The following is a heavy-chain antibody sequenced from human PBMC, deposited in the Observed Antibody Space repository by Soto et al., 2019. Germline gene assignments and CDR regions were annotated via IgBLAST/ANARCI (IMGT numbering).Heavy chain of an antibody. J-gene: IGHJ6*02. CDR2: IKEDGSER. V-gene: IGHV3-7*03. CDR3: TRGPPGGYGMDV. CDR1: GFTFNSYW. D-gene: IGHD3-16*01. Sequence: GGSLRLSCAASGFTFNSYWMSWARQAPGKGLEWVANIKEDGSERYYVDSVKGRFTISRDNAKNSLYLQMEGLRVEDTAVYYCTRGPPGGYGMDVWGQGTTVTVSS.